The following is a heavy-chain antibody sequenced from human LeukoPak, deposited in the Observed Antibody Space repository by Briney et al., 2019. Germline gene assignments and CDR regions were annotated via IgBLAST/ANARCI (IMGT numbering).Heavy chain of an antibody. D-gene: IGHD3-22*01. CDR2: IWYDGSNK. Sequence: GRSLRLSCAASGFTFSSYGMHWVRHAPGKGLEWVAVIWYDGSNKYYADSVKGRFTISRDNSKNTLYLQMNSLRAEDRAVYYCAKDEVLYDSSGYPDYWGQGTLVTVSS. CDR1: GFTFSSYG. CDR3: AKDEVLYDSSGYPDY. V-gene: IGHV3-33*06. J-gene: IGHJ4*02.